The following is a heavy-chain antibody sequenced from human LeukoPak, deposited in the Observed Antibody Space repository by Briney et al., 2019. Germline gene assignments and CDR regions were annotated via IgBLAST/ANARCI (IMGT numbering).Heavy chain of an antibody. Sequence: GGSLRLSCAVSGFTFSNYWMSWVRQAPGKELEWVANIKQDGNEKYYVDSVKGRFTISRDNTKNSLYLQMNSLRAEDTAVYYCARDSDGYGGNSDYWGQGTLVTVSS. V-gene: IGHV3-7*01. CDR1: GFTFSNYW. CDR2: IKQDGNEK. CDR3: ARDSDGYGGNSDY. D-gene: IGHD4-23*01. J-gene: IGHJ4*02.